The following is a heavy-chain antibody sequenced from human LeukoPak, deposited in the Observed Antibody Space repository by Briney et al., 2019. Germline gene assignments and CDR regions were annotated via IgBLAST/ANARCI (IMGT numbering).Heavy chain of an antibody. J-gene: IGHJ4*02. D-gene: IGHD3-22*01. CDR1: GFTFSSYG. Sequence: GGSLRLSCAASGFTFSSYGMHWVRQAPGKGLEWVAVISYDGSNKYYADSVKGRFTISRDNSKNTLYLQMNSLRAEDTAVYYCAKSYYYDSSGYSNPDYWGQGTLVTVSS. V-gene: IGHV3-30*18. CDR3: AKSYYYDSSGYSNPDY. CDR2: ISYDGSNK.